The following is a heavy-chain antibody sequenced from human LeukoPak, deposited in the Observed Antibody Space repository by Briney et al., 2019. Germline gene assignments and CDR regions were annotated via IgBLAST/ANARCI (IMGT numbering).Heavy chain of an antibody. CDR1: GFTFSDHG. J-gene: IGHJ4*02. V-gene: IGHV3-23*01. D-gene: IGHD1-26*01. Sequence: GGSLRLSCAASGFTFSDHGMTWVRQAPGRRLEWVSTVSDSGGSTYYADSVKGRFTISRDNSNNTVYLQMDSLRVDDTGVYFCAKNSGTYYYWGQGTLVTVSS. CDR3: AKNSGTYYY. CDR2: VSDSGGST.